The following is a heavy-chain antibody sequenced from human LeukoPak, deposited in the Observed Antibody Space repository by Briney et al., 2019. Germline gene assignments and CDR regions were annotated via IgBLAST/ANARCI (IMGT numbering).Heavy chain of an antibody. Sequence: SETLSLTCTVSGGSISSSSYYWGWNRQPPGKGLAWIGSIYYSGSTNYNPSLKSRVTISVDTSKNQFSLKLSSVTAADTAVYYCARRSTYYYGSGSYYWSYWGQGTLVTVSS. CDR3: ARRSTYYYGSGSYYWSY. CDR2: IYYSGST. CDR1: GGSISSSSYY. V-gene: IGHV4-39*01. J-gene: IGHJ4*02. D-gene: IGHD3-10*01.